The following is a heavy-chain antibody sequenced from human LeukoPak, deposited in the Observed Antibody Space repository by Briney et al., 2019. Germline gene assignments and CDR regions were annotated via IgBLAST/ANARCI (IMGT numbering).Heavy chain of an antibody. CDR2: IHHSGST. Sequence: KSSETLSLTCTVSGASISISSYYWGWIRQPPGRGLEWIATIHHSGSTYHNPSLKSRVTMSVDTSKSQCSLKLSSLTAADTAVYYCARHPSGSSFDYWGQGTLVTVSS. J-gene: IGHJ4*02. V-gene: IGHV4-39*01. D-gene: IGHD3-22*01. CDR3: ARHPSGSSFDY. CDR1: GASISISSYY.